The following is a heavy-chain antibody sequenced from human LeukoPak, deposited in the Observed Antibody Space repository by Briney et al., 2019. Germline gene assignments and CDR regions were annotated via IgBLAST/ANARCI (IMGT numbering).Heavy chain of an antibody. D-gene: IGHD6-13*01. V-gene: IGHV1-69*06. CDR3: AREGVAAAGRNYYYYYMDV. CDR2: IIPIFGTA. CDR1: GGTFSSYA. J-gene: IGHJ6*03. Sequence: ASVKVSCKASGGTFSSYAISWVRQAPGQGLEWMGGIIPIFGTANYAQKFQGRVTITADKSTSTAYMELSSLRSEDTAVYYCAREGVAAAGRNYYYYYMDVWGKGTTVTISS.